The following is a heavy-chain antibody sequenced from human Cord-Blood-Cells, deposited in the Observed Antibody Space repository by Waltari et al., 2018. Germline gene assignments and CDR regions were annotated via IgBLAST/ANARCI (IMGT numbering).Heavy chain of an antibody. CDR1: VGTFRSDA. V-gene: IGHV1-69*01. D-gene: IGHD1-26*01. Sequence: QVQLVQSGAEVKKPGSSVKVSCKASVGTFRSDAISSVRRAHGQGLEWMGGIIPIFGTANYAQKFQGRVTMTADESTSTAYMELSSLRSEDTAVYYCARDLTYSGSYYWFDPWGQGTLVTVSS. J-gene: IGHJ5*02. CDR3: ARDLTYSGSYYWFDP. CDR2: IIPIFGTA.